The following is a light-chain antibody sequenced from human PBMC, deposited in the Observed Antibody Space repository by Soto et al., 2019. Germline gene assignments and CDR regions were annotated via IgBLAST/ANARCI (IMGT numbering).Light chain of an antibody. CDR2: GPS. Sequence: EIVLTQSPGTLSLSPGERATLSCRASQSVNNNYLAWYQQKPGQPPKLLIFGPSSRATGTPDRISGSGSGTDFTLTISRLEPADFAVYYCQQDGYGGSPPVTFGGGTKVEIK. V-gene: IGKV3-20*01. J-gene: IGKJ4*01. CDR3: QQDGYGGSPPVT. CDR1: QSVNNNY.